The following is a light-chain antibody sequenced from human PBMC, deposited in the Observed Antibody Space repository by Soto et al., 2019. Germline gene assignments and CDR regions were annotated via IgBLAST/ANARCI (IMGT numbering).Light chain of an antibody. CDR3: QQANTFPVFT. CDR2: GAS. Sequence: DIRMTQSPSSVSASVGDRVTITCRPSQDISYWLAWYQQKPGKAPQLLIYGASNLQSGVPSRFSGSGSGTEFTLTISSLQPEDSATYYCQQANTFPVFTFGPGTKVDVK. V-gene: IGKV1D-12*01. CDR1: QDISYW. J-gene: IGKJ3*01.